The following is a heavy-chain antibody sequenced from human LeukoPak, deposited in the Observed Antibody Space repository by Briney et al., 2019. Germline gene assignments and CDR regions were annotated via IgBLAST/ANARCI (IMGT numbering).Heavy chain of an antibody. CDR3: ARTQYYYGSGDFDI. D-gene: IGHD3-10*01. CDR1: GGTFSSYA. V-gene: IGHV1-69*13. Sequence: SVKVSCKASGGTFSSYAISWVRQAPGQGLEWMGGIIPIFGTANYAQKFQGRVTITADESTSTAYMELSSLRSEDTAVYYCARTQYYYGSGDFDIWGQGTMVTVSS. J-gene: IGHJ3*02. CDR2: IIPIFGTA.